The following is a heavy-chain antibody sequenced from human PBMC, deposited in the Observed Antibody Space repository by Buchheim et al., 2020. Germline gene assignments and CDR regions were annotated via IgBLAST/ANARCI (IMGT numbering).Heavy chain of an antibody. CDR3: ARHFGYNYGGGYFYYLDV. CDR2: IKQDGSEK. V-gene: IGHV3-7*01. Sequence: EVQLVESGGGLVQPGGSLRLSCVGSEFTFSSYWISWVRQAPGKGLEWVGNIKQDGSEKNYVDSVKGRFTISRDNVQNSLSLQLNSLRAEDTAVYYCARHFGYNYGGGYFYYLDVWGKGTT. J-gene: IGHJ6*03. D-gene: IGHD5-18*01. CDR1: EFTFSSYW.